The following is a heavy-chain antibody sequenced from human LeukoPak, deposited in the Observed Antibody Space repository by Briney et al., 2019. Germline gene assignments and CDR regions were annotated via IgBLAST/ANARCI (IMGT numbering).Heavy chain of an antibody. CDR3: KIFLSASARDF. D-gene: IGHD3-3*01. CDR1: GFTFSGNW. CDR2: ISTDGSII. Sequence: PGGSLRLSCADPGFTFSGNWMSWVRQSPGKGLVWVSHISTDGSIIRYGDSVKGRFTISRDKAKNTLYLQMNSLTAEDTGVYYCKIFLSASARDFWGKGPTVTV. J-gene: IGHJ6*03. V-gene: IGHV3-74*01.